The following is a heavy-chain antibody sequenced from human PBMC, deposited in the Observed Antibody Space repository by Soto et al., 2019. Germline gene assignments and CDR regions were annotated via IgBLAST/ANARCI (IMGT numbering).Heavy chain of an antibody. J-gene: IGHJ4*02. CDR3: ARINYGGKGDY. V-gene: IGHV4-34*01. CDR2: INHSGST. CDR1: GGSFSGYY. D-gene: IGHD4-17*01. Sequence: SETLSLTCAVYGGSFSGYYWSWIRQPPGKGLEWIGEINHSGSTNYNPSLKSRVTISVDTSKNQFSLKLSSVTAADTAVYYCARINYGGKGDYWGQGTLVTVSS.